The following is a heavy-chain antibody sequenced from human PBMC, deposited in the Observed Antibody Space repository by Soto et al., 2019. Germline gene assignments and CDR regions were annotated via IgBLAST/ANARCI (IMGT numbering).Heavy chain of an antibody. J-gene: IGHJ2*01. Sequence: QVQLVQSGAEVKKPGSSVKVSCKASGGTFSSYAISWVRQAPGQGLEWMGGIIPIFGTANYAQKFQGRVTITTDEATSTAYIEMSRGSSGDKDGYYCARGVRRGGDGDWYLDLWGRGTLVTVSS. V-gene: IGHV1-69*01. CDR2: IIPIFGTA. CDR3: ARGVRRGGDGDWYLDL. D-gene: IGHD3-16*01. CDR1: GGTFSSYA.